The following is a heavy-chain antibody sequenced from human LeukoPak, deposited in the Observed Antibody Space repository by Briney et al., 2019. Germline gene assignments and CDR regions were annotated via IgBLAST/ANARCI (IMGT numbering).Heavy chain of an antibody. J-gene: IGHJ5*02. CDR2: IWYDGGNK. CDR3: ARGSGYDPNWFDP. D-gene: IGHD5-12*01. Sequence: QAGGSLRLSCAASGFTFSSYGMHWVRQAPGKGLEWVAVIWYDGGNKYYADSVKGRFTISRDNAKNSLYLQMNSLRAEDTALYHCARGSGYDPNWFDPWGQGTLVTVSS. V-gene: IGHV3-33*03. CDR1: GFTFSSYG.